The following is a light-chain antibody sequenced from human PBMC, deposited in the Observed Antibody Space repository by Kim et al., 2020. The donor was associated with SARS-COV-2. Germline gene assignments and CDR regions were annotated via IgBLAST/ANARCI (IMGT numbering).Light chain of an antibody. CDR2: QAS. V-gene: IGKV1-5*01. CDR1: QFISTG. J-gene: IGKJ2*01. Sequence: ASVGDRVTITCRASQFISTGLAWYQQKPGKAPKLLVYQASTLESGVPSRFSGSGSGTDFSLTIDSLQPDDFATYYCQHYNSYPYTFGQGTKLEI. CDR3: QHYNSYPYT.